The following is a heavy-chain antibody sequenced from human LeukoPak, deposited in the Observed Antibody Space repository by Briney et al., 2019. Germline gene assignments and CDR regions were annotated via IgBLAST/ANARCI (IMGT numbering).Heavy chain of an antibody. V-gene: IGHV4-59*01. CDR1: GGSISSYY. CDR3: ARDSYYYGSSGYQH. Sequence: SETLSLTCTVSGGSISSYYWSWIRQPPGKGLEWIGDIYYSGSTNYNPSLKSRVTISVDTSKNQFSLKLSSVTAADTAVYYCARDSYYYGSSGYQHWGQGTLVTVSS. CDR2: IYYSGST. J-gene: IGHJ1*01. D-gene: IGHD3-22*01.